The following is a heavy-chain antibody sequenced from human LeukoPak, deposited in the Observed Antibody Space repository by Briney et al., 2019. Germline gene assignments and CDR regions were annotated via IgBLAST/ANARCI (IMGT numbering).Heavy chain of an antibody. CDR1: GYSISSDYY. Sequence: SETLSLTCAVSGYSISSDYYWGWIRQPPGTGLEWIGSIFRSGTTYYNPSLKSRVTLLVDMSKNQFSLRLSSVTAADTAVYYCARHRSTTSCYTAFDIWGQGTMVTVSS. CDR2: IFRSGTT. J-gene: IGHJ3*02. V-gene: IGHV4-38-2*01. CDR3: ARHRSTTSCYTAFDI. D-gene: IGHD2-2*02.